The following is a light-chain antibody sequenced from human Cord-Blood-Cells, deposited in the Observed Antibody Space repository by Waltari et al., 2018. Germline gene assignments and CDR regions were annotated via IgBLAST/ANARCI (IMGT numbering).Light chain of an antibody. V-gene: IGKV4-1*01. CDR3: QQYYSTPPT. J-gene: IGKJ1*01. CDR2: WAS. CDR1: QSVLSSSNNKNY. Sequence: DIVMTQSPDSLAVSLGERATINCQSSQSVLSSSNNKNYLAWYQQKPGQPPKLLIYWASTRESGVPDRFSGSGSGTDFTLTISSLQAEDVAVYYCQQYYSTPPTFGQGTKVEIK.